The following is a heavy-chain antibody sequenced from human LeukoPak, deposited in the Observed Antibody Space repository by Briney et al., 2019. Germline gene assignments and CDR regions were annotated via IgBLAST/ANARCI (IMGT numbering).Heavy chain of an antibody. CDR2: IYYTGST. V-gene: IGHV4-59*08. CDR1: GGSVSGYY. Sequence: SETLSLTCTVSGGSVSGYYWSWIRQPPGKGLEWIAYIYYTGSTNYNPSLRSRVTISLDTSKNQFSLKLSSVTAADTAVYYCARVFGVVILWFDHWGQGTLVTVSS. D-gene: IGHD3-3*01. J-gene: IGHJ5*02. CDR3: ARVFGVVILWFDH.